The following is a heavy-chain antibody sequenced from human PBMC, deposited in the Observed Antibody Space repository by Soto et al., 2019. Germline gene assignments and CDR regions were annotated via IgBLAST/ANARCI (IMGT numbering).Heavy chain of an antibody. J-gene: IGHJ5*02. D-gene: IGHD4-17*01. V-gene: IGHV2-5*02. CDR2: IYWDDDK. CDR3: AHRSMTTVTTGWFAP. Sequence: QITLKESGPTLVKPTQTLTLTCTFSGFSLSTRGGGGGWIRQHPGKALEWLALIYWDDDKRYSQSLKSRITITKDTSKYQGVLTMTNMDPVDTATYYCAHRSMTTVTTGWFAPWVQGTLVTVSS. CDR1: GFSLSTRGGG.